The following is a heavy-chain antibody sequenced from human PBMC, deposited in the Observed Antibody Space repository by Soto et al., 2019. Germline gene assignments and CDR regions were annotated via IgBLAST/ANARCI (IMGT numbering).Heavy chain of an antibody. J-gene: IGHJ5*02. CDR3: ARESRYNWFDP. CDR2: VYYSGTT. Sequence: QMQLQESGPGLVKPSETLSLTCTVSVGSISIRDCYWGWIRQPPGKGLEWIGSVYYSGTTYYNPSLKSRVPISVDTSKNQFSLKVSSVTAADTAVYYCARESRYNWFDPWGQGTLVTVSS. V-gene: IGHV4-39*02. CDR1: VGSISIRDCY.